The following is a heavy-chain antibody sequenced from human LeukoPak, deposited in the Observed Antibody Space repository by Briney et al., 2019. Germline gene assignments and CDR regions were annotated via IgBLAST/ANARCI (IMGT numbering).Heavy chain of an antibody. CDR3: TRGAGWLIDY. Sequence: SETLSLTCTVSGGSISSYYWSWIRQPAGKGLEWIGRIYTSGSTNYNPSLKSRVTISADTSKNHFSLKLNSVTTADTAVYYCTRGAGWLIDYWGQGILVTVSS. CDR1: GGSISSYY. J-gene: IGHJ4*02. V-gene: IGHV4-4*07. CDR2: IYTSGST. D-gene: IGHD3-16*01.